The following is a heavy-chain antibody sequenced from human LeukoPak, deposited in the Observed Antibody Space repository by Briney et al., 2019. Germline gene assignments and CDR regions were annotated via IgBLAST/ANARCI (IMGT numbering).Heavy chain of an antibody. CDR2: ISYDGSNK. J-gene: IGHJ4*02. CDR3: ARGADTGYSSDY. V-gene: IGHV3-30*04. D-gene: IGHD3-9*01. Sequence: GGSLRLSCAASGFTFSSYAMHWVRQAPGKGLEWVAVISYDGSNKYYADSVKGRFTISRDNSKNTLYLQMNSLRAEDTAVYYCARGADTGYSSDYWGQGTLVTVSS. CDR1: GFTFSSYA.